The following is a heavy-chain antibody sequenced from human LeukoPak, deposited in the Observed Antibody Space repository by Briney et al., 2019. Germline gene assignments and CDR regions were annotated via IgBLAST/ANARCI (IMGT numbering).Heavy chain of an antibody. CDR3: ARRGLQSEYFDY. J-gene: IGHJ4*02. D-gene: IGHD4-11*01. CDR2: IYPGDSDT. V-gene: IGHV5-51*01. Sequence: GESLKISCKGSGYSFTSYWIAWVRQMPGKGLEHVGIIYPGDSDTRYSPSFQGQVTISADKSITTAYLQWSSLKASDTAMYYCARRGLQSEYFDYWGQGTLVTVSS. CDR1: GYSFTSYW.